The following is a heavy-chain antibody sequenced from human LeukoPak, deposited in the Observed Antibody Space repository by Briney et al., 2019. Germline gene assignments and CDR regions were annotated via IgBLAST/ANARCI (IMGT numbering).Heavy chain of an antibody. CDR2: IKQDGSEK. CDR3: ARLREIPVFGVVTKSTSYFDY. D-gene: IGHD3-3*01. CDR1: GFTFSSYW. J-gene: IGHJ4*02. Sequence: GGSLRLSCAASGFTFSSYWMSWARQAPGKGLEWVANIKQDGSEKYYVDSVKGRFTISRDNAKNSLYLQMNSLRAEDTAVYYCARLREIPVFGVVTKSTSYFDYWGQGTLVTVSS. V-gene: IGHV3-7*01.